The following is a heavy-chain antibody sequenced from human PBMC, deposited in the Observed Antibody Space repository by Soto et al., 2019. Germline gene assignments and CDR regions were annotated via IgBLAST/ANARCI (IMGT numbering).Heavy chain of an antibody. D-gene: IGHD3-3*02. V-gene: IGHV4-31*03. CDR2: IYDSVNT. CDR3: ARVDHRGYLAILTDY. J-gene: IGHJ4*02. Sequence: TLSLTCPVSGDSLSSGGHYWSWIRQHPGKGLEWIGHIYDSVNTYYSPSLRSRVTISADMSKNQFSLNLRSVTAADTAVYYCARVDHRGYLAILTDYWGQGTLVTVSS. CDR1: GDSLSSGGHY.